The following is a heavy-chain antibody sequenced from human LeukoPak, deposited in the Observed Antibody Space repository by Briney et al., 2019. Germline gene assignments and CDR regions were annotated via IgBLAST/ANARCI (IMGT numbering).Heavy chain of an antibody. V-gene: IGHV4-39*01. J-gene: IGHJ4*02. Sequence: SETLSLTCTVSGGSISSSSYYWGWIRQPPGKGLEWIGNIYYSGSTYYNPSLKSRVTISVDTSKNQFSLKLSSVTAADTAVYYCARLKIAGGDFDYWGQGTLVTVSS. CDR2: IYYSGST. CDR1: GGSISSSSYY. D-gene: IGHD3-16*01. CDR3: ARLKIAGGDFDY.